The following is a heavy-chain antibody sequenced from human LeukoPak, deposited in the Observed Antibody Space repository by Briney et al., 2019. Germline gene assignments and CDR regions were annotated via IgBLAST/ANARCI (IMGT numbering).Heavy chain of an antibody. V-gene: IGHV3-7*03. CDR3: ARGRYFDWF. D-gene: IGHD3-9*01. CDR1: GFSFSSYA. J-gene: IGHJ4*02. Sequence: GGSLRLACAASGFSFSSYAMFWVRQAPGKGLEWVANIKQDGSEKYYVDSVKGRFTISRDNAKNSLYLQMNSLRAEDTAVYYCARGRYFDWFWGQGTLVTVSS. CDR2: IKQDGSEK.